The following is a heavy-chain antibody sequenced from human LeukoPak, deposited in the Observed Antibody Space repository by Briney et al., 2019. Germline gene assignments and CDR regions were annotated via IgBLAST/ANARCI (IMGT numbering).Heavy chain of an antibody. Sequence: GASVKVSCKASGYTFTSYGISWMRQAPGQGLEWMGWISAYNGNTNYAQKLQGRVTMTTDTSTSTSYMELRSLRSDDTAAYYCARGGYYYDSSGYSDYWGQGTLVTVSS. J-gene: IGHJ4*02. V-gene: IGHV1-18*01. CDR3: ARGGYYYDSSGYSDY. D-gene: IGHD3-22*01. CDR1: GYTFTSYG. CDR2: ISAYNGNT.